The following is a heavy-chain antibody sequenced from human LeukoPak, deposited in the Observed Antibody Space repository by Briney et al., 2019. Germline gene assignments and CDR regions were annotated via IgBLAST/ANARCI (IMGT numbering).Heavy chain of an antibody. CDR1: GGSFSGYY. J-gene: IGHJ4*02. V-gene: IGHV4-34*01. CDR3: ASWSSSSSSDY. CDR2: INHSGST. Sequence: PSEILSLTCAVYGGSFSGYYWSWIRQPPGKGLEWIGEINHSGSTNYDPSLKSRVTISVDTSKNQFSLKLSSVTAADTAVYYCASWSSSSSSDYWGQGTLVTVSS. D-gene: IGHD6-6*01.